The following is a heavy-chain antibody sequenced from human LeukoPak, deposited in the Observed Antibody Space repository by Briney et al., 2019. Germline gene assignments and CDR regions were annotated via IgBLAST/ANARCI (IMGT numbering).Heavy chain of an antibody. CDR1: GFTFSSYA. V-gene: IGHV3-74*01. J-gene: IGHJ4*02. CDR3: VRDMFGGRDY. Sequence: PGGSLRLSCAASGFTFSSYAMSWVRQVPGKGLAWVSRIDEFGSVTNSADSVQGRFSISRDNAKNALYLQMNSLRAEDTAVYYCVRDMFGGRDYWGQGTLVTVSS. D-gene: IGHD3-10*02. CDR2: IDEFGSVT.